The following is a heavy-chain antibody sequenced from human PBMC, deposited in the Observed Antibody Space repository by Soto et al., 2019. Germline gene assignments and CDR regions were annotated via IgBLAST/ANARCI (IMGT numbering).Heavy chain of an antibody. CDR1: GGSISSYY. CDR2: IYYSGST. V-gene: IGHV4-59*12. CDR3: ARQYTSGPHWGSACDI. J-gene: IGHJ3*02. D-gene: IGHD6-19*01. Sequence: TSETLSLTCTVSGGSISSYYWSWIRQPPGKGLEWIGFIYYSGSTNYNPSLKSRITISVDTSKSQFSLKLSSVTAEDTAVYYCARQYTSGPHWGSACDIWGQGTMVTVSS.